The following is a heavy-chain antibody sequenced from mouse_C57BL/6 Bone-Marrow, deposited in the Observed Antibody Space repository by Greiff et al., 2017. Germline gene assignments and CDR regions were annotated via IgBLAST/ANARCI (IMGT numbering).Heavy chain of an antibody. D-gene: IGHD1-1*01. CDR2: IDPSDSYT. Sequence: QVQLQQPGAELVRPGTSVKLSCKASGYTFTSYWMHWVKQRPGQGLEWIGVIDPSDSYTNYNQKFKGKATLTVDTSSSTAYMQLSSLTSEDSAVYYCARWGYCSSYPYYFDYWGQGTTLTVSS. CDR1: GYTFTSYW. V-gene: IGHV1-59*01. J-gene: IGHJ2*01. CDR3: ARWGYCSSYPYYFDY.